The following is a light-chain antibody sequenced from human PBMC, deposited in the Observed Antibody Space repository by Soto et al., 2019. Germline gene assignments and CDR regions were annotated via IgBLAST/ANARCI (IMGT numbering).Light chain of an antibody. V-gene: IGKV3D-15*01. J-gene: IGKJ5*01. CDR1: QSVSSN. CDR3: QQYNNWPPH. Sequence: EIVMTQSPATLSVSPGERATLSCRASQSVSSNLAWYQQKPGQAPRLLIYGASTRATGIPARFSGSGSGTEFTLTISSLQSEDFAVYYCQQYNNWPPHFGQGTRLEMK. CDR2: GAS.